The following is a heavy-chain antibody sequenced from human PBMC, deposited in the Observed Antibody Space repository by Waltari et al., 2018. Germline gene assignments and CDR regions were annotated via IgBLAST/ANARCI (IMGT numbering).Heavy chain of an antibody. CDR2: TYYRSKWSN. D-gene: IGHD6-13*01. CDR1: GDSVSVNSAAA. CDR3: ARGSSSSFDS. J-gene: IGHJ4*02. Sequence: QVQLQQSGPGLVKPSQTLSLTCAVSGDSVSVNSAAAWNWIRQSPSRGLEWLGRTYYRSKWSNEYAVSGRSRITINPDTSKNQFSLHLNSVTPEDMAVYYCARGSSSSFDSWGQGILVTVSS. V-gene: IGHV6-1*01.